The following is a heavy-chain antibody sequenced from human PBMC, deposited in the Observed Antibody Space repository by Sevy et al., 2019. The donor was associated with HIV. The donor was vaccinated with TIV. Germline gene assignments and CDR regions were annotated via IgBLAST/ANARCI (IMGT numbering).Heavy chain of an antibody. V-gene: IGHV3-23*01. CDR3: ARPSPRIAAAASAFYDS. J-gene: IGHJ4*02. Sequence: GGSLRLSCVVSGYSFSSYAISWVRQAPGKGLEWVATIRGRGGSTYYGDSVKGRFTISRDNPKNTLSLQMNNLRVDDTANYYCARPSPRIAAAASAFYDSWGQGTLVTVSS. CDR2: IRGRGGST. D-gene: IGHD6-13*01. CDR1: GYSFSSYA.